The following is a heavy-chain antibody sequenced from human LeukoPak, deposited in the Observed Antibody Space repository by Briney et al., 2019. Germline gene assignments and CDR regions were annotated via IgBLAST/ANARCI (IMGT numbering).Heavy chain of an antibody. CDR2: ISGSGDKI. J-gene: IGHJ4*02. CDR1: GFTFSSFA. V-gene: IGHV3-23*01. Sequence: PGGSLRLSCAASGFTFSSFAMGWVRQAPGKGLEGLEWVSGISGSGDKIYYADSVKGRFTISRDNSKNTLFLQMNSLRADDTAVYYCAKDPRQNWNHGTEFDYWGQGTRVTVSS. D-gene: IGHD1-14*01. CDR3: AKDPRQNWNHGTEFDY.